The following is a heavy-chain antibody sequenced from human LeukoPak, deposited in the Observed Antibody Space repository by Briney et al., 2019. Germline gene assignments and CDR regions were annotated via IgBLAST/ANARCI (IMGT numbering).Heavy chain of an antibody. V-gene: IGHV3-30*18. Sequence: PGRSLRLSCAASGFSFSNYGMHWVRQAPGKGLEWVAVISHDGSNKYYADSVKGRFTISRDNSKNTLYLQMNSLRPEDTAVYYCAKHQTVYYYYGFDVWGQGTTVTVSS. CDR1: GFSFSNYG. CDR2: ISHDGSNK. J-gene: IGHJ6*02. CDR3: AKHQTVYYYYGFDV.